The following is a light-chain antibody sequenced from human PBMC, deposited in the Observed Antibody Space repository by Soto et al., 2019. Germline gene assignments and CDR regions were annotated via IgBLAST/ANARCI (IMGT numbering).Light chain of an antibody. Sequence: IVLTQSPATLSLSPWERATLSCRASQSVSSYLAWYQQKPGQAPRLLIYGASSRATGIPDRFSGSGSGTDFALTISRLEPEDFAVYYCQQYGSSPRTFGQGTKVDIK. CDR2: GAS. V-gene: IGKV3-20*01. CDR3: QQYGSSPRT. J-gene: IGKJ1*01. CDR1: QSVSSY.